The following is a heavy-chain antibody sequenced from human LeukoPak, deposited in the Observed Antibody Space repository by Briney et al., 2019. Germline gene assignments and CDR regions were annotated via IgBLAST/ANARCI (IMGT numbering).Heavy chain of an antibody. CDR2: ISSNGGST. Sequence: GGSLRLSCSASGFTFSSYAMHWVRQAPGRGLEYVSAISSNGGSTYYADSVKGRFTISRDNSKNTLYLQMSSLRAEDTAVYYCVKPGATMVRGVLDYWGQGTLVTVSS. D-gene: IGHD3-10*01. J-gene: IGHJ4*02. CDR1: GFTFSSYA. V-gene: IGHV3-64D*06. CDR3: VKPGATMVRGVLDY.